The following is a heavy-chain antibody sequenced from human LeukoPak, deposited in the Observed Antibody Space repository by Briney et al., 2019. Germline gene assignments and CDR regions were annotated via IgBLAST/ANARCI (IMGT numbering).Heavy chain of an antibody. CDR3: ARGAYYYDTEGAFDI. Sequence: ASVKVSCKASGYTFTGYYMHWVRRAPGQGLEWMGWINPNSGGTNYAQKFQGRVTMTRDTSISTAYMELSRLRSDDTAVYYCARGAYYYDTEGAFDIWGQGTMVTVSS. CDR1: GYTFTGYY. J-gene: IGHJ3*02. D-gene: IGHD3-22*01. CDR2: INPNSGGT. V-gene: IGHV1-2*02.